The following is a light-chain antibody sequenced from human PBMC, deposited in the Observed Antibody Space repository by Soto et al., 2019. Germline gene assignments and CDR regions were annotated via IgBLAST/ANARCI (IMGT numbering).Light chain of an antibody. CDR1: QRVSIY. CDR2: NAS. V-gene: IGKV3-11*01. CDR3: QQRSGWPT. J-gene: IGKJ1*01. Sequence: EIVLTQSPATLSLSPGDRATLSCRASQRVSIYLAWYQQKPGQSPRLLIYNASNRATGIPARFSGSGSGTDFTLTVSSLEREDFALYYCQQRSGWPTFGQGTKVDIK.